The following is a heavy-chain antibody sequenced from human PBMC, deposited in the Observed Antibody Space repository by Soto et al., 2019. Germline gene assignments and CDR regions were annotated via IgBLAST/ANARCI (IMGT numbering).Heavy chain of an antibody. J-gene: IGHJ5*02. CDR2: IIPNVGIV. Sequence: QVQLVQSGAEVKKPGSSVNVSCKASGATFSSYTINWVRQAPGQGLEWMGKIIPNVGIVYYAQKFKGRVTITADKSTSTAYMELSSLRSEDAAVYYCVTYCSSNRCYGEPGAVWFDPWGQGTLVTVSS. CDR1: GATFSSYT. V-gene: IGHV1-69*02. D-gene: IGHD2-2*01. CDR3: VTYCSSNRCYGEPGAVWFDP.